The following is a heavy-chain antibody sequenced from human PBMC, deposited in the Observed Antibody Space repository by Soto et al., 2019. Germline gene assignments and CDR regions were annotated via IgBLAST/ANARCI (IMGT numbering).Heavy chain of an antibody. CDR3: ARAKAPLYSSSWYWFDP. Sequence: PSDTLSLTCTVSGGSISIYYWSWIRQPPGKGLEWIGYIYYSGSTNYNPSLKSRVTISVDTSKNQFSLKLSSVTAADTAVYYCARAKAPLYSSSWYWFDPWGQGTLVTVSS. D-gene: IGHD6-13*01. CDR1: GGSISIYY. V-gene: IGHV4-59*08. CDR2: IYYSGST. J-gene: IGHJ5*02.